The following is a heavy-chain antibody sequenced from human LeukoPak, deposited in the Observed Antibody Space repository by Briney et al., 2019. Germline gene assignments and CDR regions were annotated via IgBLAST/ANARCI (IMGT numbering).Heavy chain of an antibody. CDR2: IYTTGMT. D-gene: IGHD3-16*02. CDR1: GGSINSYW. J-gene: IGHJ4*02. Sequence: SETLSLTCSVSGGSINSYWWSWIRQPAGKGLEFIGRIYTTGMTNYNPSLKSRVSMSVDTSKNQFSLGLRLVIDADTAVYFCARAGYTTSSYRFDYWGQGALVTVSS. CDR3: ARAGYTTSSYRFDY. V-gene: IGHV4-4*07.